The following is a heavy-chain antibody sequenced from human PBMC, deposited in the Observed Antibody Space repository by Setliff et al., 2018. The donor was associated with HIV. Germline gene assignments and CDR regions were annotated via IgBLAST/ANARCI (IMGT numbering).Heavy chain of an antibody. CDR2: IFDSGTT. V-gene: IGHV4-4*09. D-gene: IGHD3-22*01. J-gene: IGHJ4*02. CDR3: ARGPPLIVAEEDY. CDR1: GGSITSYY. Sequence: SETLSLTCTVSGGSITSYYWNWIRQSPGKGLEWIGYIFDSGTTKYNPSVTSRVTISVDTSKNQFSLKLSSVTAADTAMYYCARGPPLIVAEEDYWGQGTLVTVSS.